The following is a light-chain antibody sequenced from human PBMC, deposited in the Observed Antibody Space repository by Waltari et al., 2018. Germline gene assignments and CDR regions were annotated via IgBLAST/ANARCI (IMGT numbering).Light chain of an antibody. V-gene: IGKV6-21*01. CDR2: YAS. Sequence: EIVLTQSPDFQSVTPKEKVTITCRASQDISTSLHWYQQKPDQSPKLLIKYASESFSGVPSRFSGSGSVTHFTLTINSLEAEDAATYYCQQSRSFPLTFGGGTKVEIK. CDR1: QDISTS. CDR3: QQSRSFPLT. J-gene: IGKJ4*01.